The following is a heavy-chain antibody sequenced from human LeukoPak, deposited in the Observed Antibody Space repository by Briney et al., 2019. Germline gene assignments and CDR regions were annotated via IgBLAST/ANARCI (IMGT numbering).Heavy chain of an antibody. CDR3: ARVVWVNYYGSGSYYKLDY. CDR1: GNTFTSHY. D-gene: IGHD3-10*01. V-gene: IGHV1-46*01. Sequence: ASVKVSCNVSGNTFTSHYMHWVRQAPGQGLEWMGLIKPNNGRTTYAQKFQGRLTMTRDTSTNTVYMELSSLRFDDTAVYYCARVVWVNYYGSGSYYKLDYWGQGTLVTVSS. CDR2: IKPNNGRT. J-gene: IGHJ4*02.